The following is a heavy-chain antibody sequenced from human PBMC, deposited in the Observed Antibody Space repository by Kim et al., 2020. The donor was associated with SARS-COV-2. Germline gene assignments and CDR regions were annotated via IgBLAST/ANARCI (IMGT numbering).Heavy chain of an antibody. CDR1: GFTFSSYS. CDR3: ARKWGGELAFDI. CDR2: ISSSSSYI. J-gene: IGHJ3*02. Sequence: GWSLRLSCAASGFTFSSYSMNWVRQAPGKGLEWVSSISSSSSYIYSADSVKGRFTISRDNAKNSLYLQMNSLRAEDTAVYYCARKWGGELAFDIWGQGTMVTVSS. D-gene: IGHD3-10*01. V-gene: IGHV3-21*01.